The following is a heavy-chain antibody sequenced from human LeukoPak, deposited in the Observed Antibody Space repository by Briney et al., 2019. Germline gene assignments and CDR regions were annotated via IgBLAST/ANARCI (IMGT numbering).Heavy chain of an antibody. J-gene: IGHJ5*02. Sequence: TSETLSLTCTVSGGSITSSSYYWGWIRQPPGKGLEWIGNIYYSGSTYYNPSLKSRVTISVDTSKNQFALKLSSVTAADTAVYYCARSPGGVNNWFDPWGQGTLVTVSS. CDR1: GGSITSSSYY. D-gene: IGHD2-8*01. CDR2: IYYSGST. V-gene: IGHV4-39*06. CDR3: ARSPGGVNNWFDP.